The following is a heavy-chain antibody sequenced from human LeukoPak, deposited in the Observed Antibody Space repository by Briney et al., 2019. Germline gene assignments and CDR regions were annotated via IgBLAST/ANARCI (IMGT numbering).Heavy chain of an antibody. Sequence: TSETLSLTCTVSGGSISSSSYYWGWIRQPPGKGLEWIGSIYYSGSTYYNPSLKSRVTISVDTSKNQFSLKLSSVTAADTAVYYCARNTVVLPTPGDWYFDLWGRGTLVTVSS. CDR3: ARNTVVLPTPGDWYFDL. J-gene: IGHJ2*01. D-gene: IGHD2-15*01. CDR1: GGSISSSSYY. V-gene: IGHV4-39*01. CDR2: IYYSGST.